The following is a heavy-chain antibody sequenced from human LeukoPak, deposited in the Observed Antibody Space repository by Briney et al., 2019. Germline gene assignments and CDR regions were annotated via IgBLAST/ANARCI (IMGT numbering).Heavy chain of an antibody. J-gene: IGHJ4*02. CDR1: GFTFSSYW. CDR3: ARGGYYDTSGYRPLDY. V-gene: IGHV3-7*01. D-gene: IGHD3-22*01. CDR2: IKQDGSEK. Sequence: GGSLRFSCAASGFTFSSYWMSWVRQAPGKGLEWVANIKQDGSEKYYVDSVKGRFTISRDNDKNSLYLQVNSLRAEDTAVYYCARGGYYDTSGYRPLDYWGQGTLVTISS.